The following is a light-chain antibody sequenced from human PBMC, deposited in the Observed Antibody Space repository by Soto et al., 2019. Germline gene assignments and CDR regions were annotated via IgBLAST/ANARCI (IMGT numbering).Light chain of an antibody. CDR3: QSXXXSXSGRV. V-gene: IGLV1-40*01. CDR1: SSXIGXGYD. J-gene: IGLJ2*01. Sequence: QSVLTQPPSVSGAPGQRVTXXXTGXSSXIGXGYDVHWYQQLPGTAPKLLIYGNSNRPSGVPDRFSGSKSGTSASLAITGLQAEDEADYYCQSXXXSXSGRVFGGGTKLTVL. CDR2: GNS.